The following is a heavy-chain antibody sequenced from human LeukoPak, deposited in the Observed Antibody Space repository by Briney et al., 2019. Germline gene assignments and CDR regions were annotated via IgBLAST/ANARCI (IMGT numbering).Heavy chain of an antibody. Sequence: PSETLSLTCAVSNYSINSGDFWAWLRQPPGKRLEGIVSVAFGGGTPYNPSLQSRVSLSVDTSKNEFSLKLSSVTAADTAVYYCARPRLTSMDMFDTWGQGNLVTVSS. J-gene: IGHJ5*02. CDR3: ARPRLTSMDMFDT. CDR1: NYSINSGDF. D-gene: IGHD2-2*03. V-gene: IGHV4-38-2*01. CDR2: VAFGGGT.